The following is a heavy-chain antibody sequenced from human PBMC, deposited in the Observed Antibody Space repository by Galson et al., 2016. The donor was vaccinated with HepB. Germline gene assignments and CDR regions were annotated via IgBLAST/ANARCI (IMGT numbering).Heavy chain of an antibody. D-gene: IGHD2-21*02. CDR1: GGSISSSNW. J-gene: IGHJ2*01. CDR3: ARQIRCPLGGDCYYYWYFDV. V-gene: IGHV4-4*02. Sequence: SETLSLTCAVSGGSISSSNWWSWVRQPPGKGLEWIGEIYHSGSTNYNPSLKSRVTISIDTSKNQFSLKLSSVTAADTAVYYCARQIRCPLGGDCYYYWYFDVWGRGTLVTVSS. CDR2: IYHSGST.